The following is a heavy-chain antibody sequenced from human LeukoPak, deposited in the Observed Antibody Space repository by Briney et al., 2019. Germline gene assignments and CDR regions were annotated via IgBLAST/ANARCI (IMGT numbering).Heavy chain of an antibody. V-gene: IGHV3-23*01. Sequence: PGGSLRLSCAASGFTFSTYAMSWGRQAPGKGLEWVSAISGGGGSTYYADSVKGRFTISRDNSKNTLYLQMNSLRAEDTAVYYCATRLGAFNSWDYFDYWGQGTLVTVSS. CDR2: ISGGGGST. CDR3: ATRLGAFNSWDYFDY. D-gene: IGHD7-27*01. CDR1: GFTFSTYA. J-gene: IGHJ4*02.